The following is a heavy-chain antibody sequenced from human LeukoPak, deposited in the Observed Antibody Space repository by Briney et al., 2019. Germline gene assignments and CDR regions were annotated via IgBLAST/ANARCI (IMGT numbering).Heavy chain of an antibody. J-gene: IGHJ5*02. CDR2: INTDGSST. CDR3: ARTRADNWFDP. CDR1: GFTFSSYW. V-gene: IGHV3-74*01. Sequence: QTGGSLRLSCAASGFTFSSYWMHWVRQAPGKGLVWVSRINTDGSSTSYADSVKGRFTISRDNAKNTLYLQMNSLRAEDTAVYYCARTRADNWFDPWGQGTLVTVSS. D-gene: IGHD3-10*01.